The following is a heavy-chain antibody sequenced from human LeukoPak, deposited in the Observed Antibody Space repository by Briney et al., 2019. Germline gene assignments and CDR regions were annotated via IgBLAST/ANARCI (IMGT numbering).Heavy chain of an antibody. J-gene: IGHJ4*02. CDR2: TAGSGISK. CDR1: GFTFNNYA. CDR3: ARKLWHRNDC. D-gene: IGHD3-16*01. V-gene: IGHV3-23*01. Sequence: PGGSLRLSCVASGFTFNNYAMSWVRQAPGRGLEWASSTAGSGISKDYADSVKGRFTISRDNFKNTLYLQMNSLRAEDTALYYCARKLWHRNDCWGQGTLVTVSS.